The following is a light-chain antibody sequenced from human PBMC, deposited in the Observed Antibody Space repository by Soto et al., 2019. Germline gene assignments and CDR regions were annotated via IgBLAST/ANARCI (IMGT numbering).Light chain of an antibody. CDR3: QKYDTAPHT. J-gene: IGKJ1*01. CDR2: GTS. Sequence: DIQMTQSPSSLSASIGDRVTITCRASQAIGFSLTWYQQKPGKVPKLLIYGTSTLQSGVPSRFSGSGSGTDFTPTISSLQPEDVATYYCQKYDTAPHTFGQGTKVEI. V-gene: IGKV1-27*01. CDR1: QAIGFS.